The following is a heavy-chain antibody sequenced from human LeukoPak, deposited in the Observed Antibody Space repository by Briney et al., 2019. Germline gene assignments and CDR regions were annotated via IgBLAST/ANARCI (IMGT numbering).Heavy chain of an antibody. CDR1: GFTFSSYS. CDR2: ISSSTSYI. CDR3: ARVEFYYDSSGYHRPLDY. Sequence: GGSLRLSCAASGFTFSSYSMNWVRQAPGKGLEWVSSISSSTSYIYYADSVKGRFTISRDNAKNSLYLQMNSLRAEDTAVYYCARVEFYYDSSGYHRPLDYWGQGTVVTVSS. J-gene: IGHJ4*02. D-gene: IGHD3-22*01. V-gene: IGHV3-21*01.